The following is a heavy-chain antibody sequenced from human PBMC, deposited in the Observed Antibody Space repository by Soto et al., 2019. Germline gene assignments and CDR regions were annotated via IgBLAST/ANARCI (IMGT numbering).Heavy chain of an antibody. D-gene: IGHD1-26*01. CDR2: IIPIFGTA. J-gene: IGHJ4*02. CDR3: AREGGRHAGGIDY. V-gene: IGHV1-69*01. Sequence: QVQLVQSGAEVKKPGSSVTVSCKASGGTFSSYSINWVRQAPGQGLEWMGEIIPIFGTANYAQKFQGRVTITADEATSTAYMELSSLRSEDTAVYYCAREGGRHAGGIDYWGQGTRVNVS. CDR1: GGTFSSYS.